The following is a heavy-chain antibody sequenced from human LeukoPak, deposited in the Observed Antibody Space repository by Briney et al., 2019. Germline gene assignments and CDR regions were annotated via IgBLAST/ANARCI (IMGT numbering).Heavy chain of an antibody. CDR3: ATSTNPPYYYGSGSYHY. CDR2: FDPEDGET. Sequence: ASVKVSCKVSGYTLTELSMHWVRQAPGKGLEWMGGFDPEDGETIYAQKFQGRVTMTEDTSTDTAYMELSSLRSEDTAVYYCATSTNPPYYYGSGSYHYWGQGTLVTVSS. D-gene: IGHD3-10*01. CDR1: GYTLTELS. V-gene: IGHV1-24*01. J-gene: IGHJ4*02.